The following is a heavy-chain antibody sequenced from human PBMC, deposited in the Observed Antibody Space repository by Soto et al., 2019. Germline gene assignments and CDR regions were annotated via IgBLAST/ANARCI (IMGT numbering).Heavy chain of an antibody. Sequence: QVQLVQSGNEVKKPGASVNVSCKASGYSFTRYGISWVRQAPGQGLEWMGWISGYNGKTKYAQKLRGRASMTTDTSTSTAYRELRSLGSDDTAVYYCAGEGGRTYYYYGMDVWGQGTTVTVSS. D-gene: IGHD3-16*01. CDR2: ISGYNGKT. CDR3: AGEGGRTYYYYGMDV. CDR1: GYSFTRYG. J-gene: IGHJ6*02. V-gene: IGHV1-18*01.